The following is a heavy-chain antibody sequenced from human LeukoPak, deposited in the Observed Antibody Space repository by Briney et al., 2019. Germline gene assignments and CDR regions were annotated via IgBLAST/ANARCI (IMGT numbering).Heavy chain of an antibody. V-gene: IGHV3-23*01. J-gene: IGHJ6*02. CDR2: ISGSGGST. CDR1: GFAFSSYA. Sequence: GGSLRLSCAASGFAFSSYAMSWVRQAPGKGLEWVSAISGSGGSTYYADSVKGRFTISRDNSKNTLYLQMNSLRAEDTAVYYCAKGAVAGRFYYGMDVWGQGTTVTVSS. D-gene: IGHD6-19*01. CDR3: AKGAVAGRFYYGMDV.